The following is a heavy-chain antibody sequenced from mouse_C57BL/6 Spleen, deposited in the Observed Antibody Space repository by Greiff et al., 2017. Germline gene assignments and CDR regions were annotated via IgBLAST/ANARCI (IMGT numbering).Heavy chain of an antibody. CDR1: GFTFSDYG. CDR3: ARDGNYAY. V-gene: IGHV5-17*01. Sequence: DVKLQESGGGLVKPGGSLKLSCAASGFTFSDYGMHWVRQAPEKGLEWVAYISSGSSTIYYADTVKGRFTISRDNAKNTLFLQMTSLRSEDTAMYYCARDGNYAYWGQGTLVTVSA. D-gene: IGHD2-1*01. CDR2: ISSGSSTI. J-gene: IGHJ3*01.